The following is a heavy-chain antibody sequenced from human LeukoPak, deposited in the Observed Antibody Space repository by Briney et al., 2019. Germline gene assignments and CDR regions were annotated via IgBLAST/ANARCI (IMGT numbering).Heavy chain of an antibody. CDR1: GFIFRSYW. CDR2: IRSKANSYAT. CDR3: ASMVRGVTLEDTDY. V-gene: IGHV3-73*01. J-gene: IGHJ4*02. Sequence: GGSLRLSCEASGFIFRSYWMSWVRQASGKGLEWVGRIRSKANSYATAYAASVKGRFTISRDDSKNTAYLQMNSLKTEDTAVYYCASMVRGVTLEDTDYWGQGTLVTVSS. D-gene: IGHD3-10*01.